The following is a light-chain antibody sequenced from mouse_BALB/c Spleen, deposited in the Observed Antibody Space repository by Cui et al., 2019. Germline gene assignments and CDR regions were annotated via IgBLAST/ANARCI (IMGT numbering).Light chain of an antibody. Sequence: QIVLTQSPAIISASPGEKVTMTCSASSSVSYMYWYQQKPGSSPRLLIYDTSNLASGEPVRFSGSGSGTSYSLTISRMEAEDAATYYCQQWSSYPRTFGGGTKLEIK. J-gene: IGKJ1*01. V-gene: IGKV4-55*01. CDR2: DTS. CDR1: SSVSY. CDR3: QQWSSYPRT.